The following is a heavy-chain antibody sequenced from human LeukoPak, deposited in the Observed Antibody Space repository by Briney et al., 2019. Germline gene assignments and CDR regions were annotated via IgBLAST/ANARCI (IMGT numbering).Heavy chain of an antibody. CDR3: AKDVGKWESLHFFDY. D-gene: IGHD1-26*01. CDR1: GFTFSTNA. V-gene: IGHV3-23*01. J-gene: IGHJ4*02. CDR2: ISGSGAST. Sequence: GGSLRLSCLTSGFTFSTNAMSWVRQAPGKGLEWISGISGSGASTYYADSVTGRFTISRDNSRNTPYLQMNSLRGDDTAVYYCAKDVGKWESLHFFDYWGQGTLVTASS.